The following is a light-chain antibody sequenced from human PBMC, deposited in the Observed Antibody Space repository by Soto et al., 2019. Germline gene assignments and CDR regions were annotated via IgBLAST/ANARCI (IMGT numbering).Light chain of an antibody. Sequence: IQMTQSPSCLSASLRDRVNMICRASQGIRNDLGWYQQKPGKAPKLLIYDASSLESGVPSRFSGSGSGTDFTLTISSLQPEDFGTYYCQQFYNYPRTFGQGTKVDIK. CDR2: DAS. CDR3: QQFYNYPRT. J-gene: IGKJ1*01. CDR1: QGIRND. V-gene: IGKV1D-13*01.